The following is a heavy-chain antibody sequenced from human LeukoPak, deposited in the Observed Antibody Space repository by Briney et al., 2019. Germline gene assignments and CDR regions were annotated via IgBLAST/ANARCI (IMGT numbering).Heavy chain of an antibody. J-gene: IGHJ4*03. D-gene: IGHD2-21*02. CDR2: IVVGRGNT. CDR3: AAVSQTYCGGYWYSGGGTTPGF. Sequence: ASVKVSCKASGFTFTTSTIQWVRQARGQRLEWTGWIVVGRGNTNSAQKFQERVTITRDTSTSTAYMELSSLRSEDTAVYYCAAVSQTYCGGYWYSGGGTTPGFRGQGTLGTVSS. CDR1: GFTFTTST. V-gene: IGHV1-58*02.